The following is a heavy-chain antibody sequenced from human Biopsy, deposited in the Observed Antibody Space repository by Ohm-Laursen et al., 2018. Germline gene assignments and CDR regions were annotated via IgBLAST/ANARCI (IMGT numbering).Heavy chain of an antibody. Sequence: PTQTLTLTCDFSGFSLSARGMCVSWIRQPPGKALDWLARIDWDVYKDYSVSLKDRLTISKATSENQVVLTMTNTDPADTGTYFCARTPIAIFLAGLVYRHRRHLQGMDVWGQGTAVTVS. CDR1: GFSLSARGMC. CDR2: IDWDVYK. J-gene: IGHJ6*02. D-gene: IGHD6-13*01. V-gene: IGHV2-70*11. CDR3: ARTPIAIFLAGLVYRHRRHLQGMDV.